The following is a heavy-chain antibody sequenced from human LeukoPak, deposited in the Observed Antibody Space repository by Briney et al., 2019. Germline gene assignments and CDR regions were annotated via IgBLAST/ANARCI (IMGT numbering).Heavy chain of an antibody. Sequence: GGSLRLSCAASGFTFSDYYMSWIRQAPGKGLEWASYISSSGSTIYYADSVKGRFTISRDNAKNSLYLQMNSLRAEDTAVYYCARDLWFGSYDYWGQGTLVTVSS. CDR1: GFTFSDYY. CDR2: ISSSGSTI. J-gene: IGHJ4*02. D-gene: IGHD3-10*01. V-gene: IGHV3-11*04. CDR3: ARDLWFGSYDY.